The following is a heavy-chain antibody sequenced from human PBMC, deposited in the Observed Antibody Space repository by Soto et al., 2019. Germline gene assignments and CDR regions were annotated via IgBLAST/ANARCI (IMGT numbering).Heavy chain of an antibody. CDR3: ARDMALGYCSGGSCHDWFDP. V-gene: IGHV1-2*04. CDR2: INPNSGGT. D-gene: IGHD2-15*01. CDR1: GYTFTGYY. Sequence: GASVKVSCKASGYTFTGYYMHWVRQAPGQGLEWMGWINPNSGGTNYAQKFQGWVTMTRDTSISTAYMELSRLRSDDTAVYYCARDMALGYCSGGSCHDWFDPWGQGTLVTVSS. J-gene: IGHJ5*02.